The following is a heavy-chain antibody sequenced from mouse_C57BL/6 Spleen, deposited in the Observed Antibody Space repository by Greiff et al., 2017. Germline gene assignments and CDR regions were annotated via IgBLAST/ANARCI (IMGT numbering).Heavy chain of an antibody. CDR1: GYAFSSYW. J-gene: IGHJ2*01. CDR2: LYPGDGDT. V-gene: IGHV1-80*01. CDR3: EKGGLLRPLDY. D-gene: IGHD2-10*01. Sequence: QVQLKESGAELVKPGASVKISCKASGYAFSSYWMNWVKQRPGKGLEWIGQLYPGDGDTNYNGKFKGKATLPADKSSSTAYMQLSSLTSEDSAVYFCEKGGLLRPLDYWGQGTTLTGSS.